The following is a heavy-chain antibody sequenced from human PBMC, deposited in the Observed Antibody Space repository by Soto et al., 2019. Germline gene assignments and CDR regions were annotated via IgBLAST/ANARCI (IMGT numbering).Heavy chain of an antibody. CDR3: ARGPDPRRQWPPPEFFDY. V-gene: IGHV1-69*13. D-gene: IGHD6-19*01. J-gene: IGHJ4*02. CDR2: IIPIFGTA. Sequence: GASVKVFCKASGGTFSSYAISWVRQAPGQGLEWMGGIIPIFGTANYAQKFQGRVTITADESTSTAYMELSSLRSEDTAVYYCARGPDPRRQWPPPEFFDYWGQGTLVTVSS. CDR1: GGTFSSYA.